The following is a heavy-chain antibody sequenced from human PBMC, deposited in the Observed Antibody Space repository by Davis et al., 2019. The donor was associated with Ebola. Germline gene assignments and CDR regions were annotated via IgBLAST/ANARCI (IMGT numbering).Heavy chain of an antibody. J-gene: IGHJ3*02. CDR3: ARDICSGDCYYGAFDI. CDR2: INPNSGGT. D-gene: IGHD2-21*02. CDR1: GYTFTGYY. Sequence: ASVKVSCKTSGYTFTGYYIHWVRQAPGQGLEWMGRINPNSGGTNFAQKFQGRVTMTRDTSTDTAYMELSRMRSDDTAVYYCARDICSGDCYYGAFDIWGQGTMVTVSS. V-gene: IGHV1-2*06.